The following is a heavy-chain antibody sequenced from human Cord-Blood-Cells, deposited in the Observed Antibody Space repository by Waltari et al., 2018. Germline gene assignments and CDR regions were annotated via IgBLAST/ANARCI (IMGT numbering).Heavy chain of an antibody. V-gene: IGHV4-39*01. CDR1: GGSISSSRYY. Sequence: QLQLQESGPGLVKPSETLSLTCPVSGGSISSSRYYWGWIRQPPGKGLEWIGSIYYSGSTYYNPSLKSRVTISVDTSKNQFSLKLSSVTAADTAVYYCARRDIVGATDYWGQGTLVTVSS. J-gene: IGHJ4*02. CDR3: ARRDIVGATDY. D-gene: IGHD1-26*01. CDR2: IYYSGST.